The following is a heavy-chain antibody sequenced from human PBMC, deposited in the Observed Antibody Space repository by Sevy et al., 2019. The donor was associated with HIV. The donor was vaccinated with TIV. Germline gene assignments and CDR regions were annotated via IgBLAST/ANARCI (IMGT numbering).Heavy chain of an antibody. CDR1: GFTFSSYA. V-gene: IGHV3-30-3*01. CDR3: ARDGVGMATIISYFDY. CDR2: ISYDGSNK. J-gene: IGHJ4*02. Sequence: GGSLRLSCAASGFTFSSYAMHWVRQAPGKGLEWVAVISYDGSNKYYADSVKGRFTISRDNSKITLYLQMNSLRAEDTAVYYCARDGVGMATIISYFDYWGQGTLVTVSS. D-gene: IGHD5-12*01.